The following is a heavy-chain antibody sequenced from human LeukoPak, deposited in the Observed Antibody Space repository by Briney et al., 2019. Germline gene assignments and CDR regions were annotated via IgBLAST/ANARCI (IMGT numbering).Heavy chain of an antibody. CDR1: GFTFSNYD. CDR2: ISTSGGTI. CDR3: ARVDLMGRTWGLDY. V-gene: IGHV3-48*03. D-gene: IGHD3-16*01. J-gene: IGHJ4*02. Sequence: GGSLRLSCAASGFTFSNYDMKWVRQAPGKGLEWVSYISTSGGTIYYADSVKGRFTISRDNAKNSLYLQTISLRVEDTAVYFCARVDLMGRTWGLDYWGQGTLLTVSS.